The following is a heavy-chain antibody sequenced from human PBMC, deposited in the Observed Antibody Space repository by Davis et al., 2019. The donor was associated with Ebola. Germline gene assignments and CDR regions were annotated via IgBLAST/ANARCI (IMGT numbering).Heavy chain of an antibody. Sequence: MPSETLSLTCTVSGYSISSGYYWGWIRQPPGKGLEWIGSIYHSGSTYYNPSLKSRVTISVDTSKNQFSLKLSSVTAADTAVYYCARVGTEIHDAFEIWGQGTMVTVSS. J-gene: IGHJ3*02. V-gene: IGHV4-38-2*02. D-gene: IGHD1-1*01. CDR1: GYSISSGYY. CDR2: IYHSGST. CDR3: ARVGTEIHDAFEI.